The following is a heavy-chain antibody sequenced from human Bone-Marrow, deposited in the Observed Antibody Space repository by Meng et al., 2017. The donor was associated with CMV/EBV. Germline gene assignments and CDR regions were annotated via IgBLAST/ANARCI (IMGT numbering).Heavy chain of an antibody. CDR1: GFTFSSYG. CDR2: IRYDGSNK. Sequence: GGSLRLSCAASGFTFSSYGMHWVRQAPGKGLEWVAFIRYDGSNKYYADSVKGRFTISRDNAKNSLYLQMNSLRAEDTAVYYCARRPIRGHVNWFDPWGQGTLVTVSS. CDR3: ARRPIRGHVNWFDP. J-gene: IGHJ5*02. D-gene: IGHD3-10*01. V-gene: IGHV3-30*02.